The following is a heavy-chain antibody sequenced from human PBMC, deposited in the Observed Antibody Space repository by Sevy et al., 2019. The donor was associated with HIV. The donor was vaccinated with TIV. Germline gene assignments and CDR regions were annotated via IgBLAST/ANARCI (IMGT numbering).Heavy chain of an antibody. Sequence: GGSLRLSCAASGFTFSSYAMHWVRQAPGKGLEWVAVISYDGSNKYYADSVKGRFTISRDNSKNTLYLQMNSLRAEDTAVYYCLVVVPAAIQDWFDPWGQGTQVTVSS. CDR1: GFTFSSYA. J-gene: IGHJ5*02. CDR3: LVVVPAAIQDWFDP. V-gene: IGHV3-30-3*01. D-gene: IGHD2-2*01. CDR2: ISYDGSNK.